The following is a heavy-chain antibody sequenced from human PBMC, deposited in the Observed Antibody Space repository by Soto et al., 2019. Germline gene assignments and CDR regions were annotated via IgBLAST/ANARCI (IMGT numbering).Heavy chain of an antibody. D-gene: IGHD3-3*01. CDR2: INTNSGVT. J-gene: IGHJ6*02. Sequence: GASVKVSCKASGYTFTNFGISWVRQAPGQGLEWMGWINTNSGVTNYAQKFQGWVTMTRDTSISTAYMEVSRLRSDDTAVYYCARSPHFWSGYSGEYGMDVWGQGTTVTISS. V-gene: IGHV1-2*04. CDR3: ARSPHFWSGYSGEYGMDV. CDR1: GYTFTNFG.